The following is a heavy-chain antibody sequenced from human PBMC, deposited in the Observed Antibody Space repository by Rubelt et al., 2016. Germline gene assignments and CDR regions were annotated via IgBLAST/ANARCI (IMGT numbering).Heavy chain of an antibody. J-gene: IGHJ4*02. D-gene: IGHD4/OR15-4a*01. Sequence: QVQLQQWGAGLLKPSETLSLTCSVSGGSFTGYFWTWIRQPPGKGLEWIGEVNYSGSVTYNPSLKSRVAISVDTSGRHFSPQLISGTGADAAVYYCASFDLNMGAYWGQGILVTGS. V-gene: IGHV4-34*02. CDR2: VNYSGSV. CDR3: ASFDLNMGAY. CDR1: GGSFTGYF.